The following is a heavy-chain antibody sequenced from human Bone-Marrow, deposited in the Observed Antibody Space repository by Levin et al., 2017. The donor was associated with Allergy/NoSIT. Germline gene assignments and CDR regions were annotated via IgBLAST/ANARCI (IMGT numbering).Heavy chain of an antibody. Sequence: ASVKVSCKASGYTFTGYYFHWVRQAPGQGLEWMGWISPNSGGTNYAQKFQGRVTLTRDTSISTAYMELSRLTSDDTAVYYCARGRDDYDSSASLNYWGQGTLLIVSP. J-gene: IGHJ4*02. V-gene: IGHV1-2*02. CDR1: GYTFTGYY. CDR3: ARGRDDYDSSASLNY. D-gene: IGHD3-22*01. CDR2: ISPNSGGT.